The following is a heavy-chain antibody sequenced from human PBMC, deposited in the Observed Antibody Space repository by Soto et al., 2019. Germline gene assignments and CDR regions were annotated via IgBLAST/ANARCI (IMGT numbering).Heavy chain of an antibody. V-gene: IGHV3-30-3*01. D-gene: IGHD1-26*01. CDR1: GYTFTSYA. CDR2: ISYDGSNK. Sequence: SCKASGYTFTSYAMHWVRQAPGKGLEWVAVISYDGSNKYYADSVKGRFTISRDNSKNTLYLQMNSLRAEDTAVYYCARDQQWEPYYYYYGMDVWGQGTTVTVSS. CDR3: ARDQQWEPYYYYYGMDV. J-gene: IGHJ6*02.